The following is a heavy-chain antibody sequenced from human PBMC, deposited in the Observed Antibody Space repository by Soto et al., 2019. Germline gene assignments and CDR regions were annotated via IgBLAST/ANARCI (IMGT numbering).Heavy chain of an antibody. CDR1: GFTFDDYA. V-gene: IGHV3-9*01. D-gene: IGHD2-15*01. Sequence: EVQLVESGGGLVQPGRSLRLSCAASGFTFDDYAMHWVRQAPGKGLEWVSGISWNSGSIGYADSVKGRFTISRDNAKNSLYLQMNSLRAEDTALYYCAKSSSQDIVVVVAAGGWFDPWGQGTLVTVSS. J-gene: IGHJ5*02. CDR3: AKSSSQDIVVVVAAGGWFDP. CDR2: ISWNSGSI.